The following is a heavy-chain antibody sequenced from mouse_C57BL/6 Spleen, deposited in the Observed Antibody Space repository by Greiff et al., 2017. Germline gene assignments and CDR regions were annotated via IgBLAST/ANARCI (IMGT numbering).Heavy chain of an antibody. V-gene: IGHV1-62-2*01. Sequence: VQLQQSGAELVKPGASVKLSCKASGYTFTEYTIHWVKQRSGQGLEWIGWFYPGGVSIKYNEKFKDKDTLTADKSSSTVYMELSRLTSEDSSVYFCARHGPPYYGSSYYFDYWGQGTTLTVSS. D-gene: IGHD1-1*01. CDR1: GYTFTEYT. J-gene: IGHJ2*01. CDR3: ARHGPPYYGSSYYFDY. CDR2: FYPGGVSI.